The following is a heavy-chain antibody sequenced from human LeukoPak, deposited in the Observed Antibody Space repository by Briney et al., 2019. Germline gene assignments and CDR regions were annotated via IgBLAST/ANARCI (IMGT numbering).Heavy chain of an antibody. CDR1: GFTFSIYW. J-gene: IGHJ4*02. D-gene: IGHD6-13*01. Sequence: GGSLRLSCVASGFTFSIYWMSWVRQAPGRGPEWLAIIREDGSVIWDVESVRGRFTISRDNAKNSVYLEMNSLRAEDTAVYYCARGSGRQQLEQNYWGQGNLVTVSS. V-gene: IGHV3-7*01. CDR2: IREDGSVI. CDR3: ARGSGRQQLEQNY.